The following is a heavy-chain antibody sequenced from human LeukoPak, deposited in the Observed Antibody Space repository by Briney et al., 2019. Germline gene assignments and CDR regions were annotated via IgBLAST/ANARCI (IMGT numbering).Heavy chain of an antibody. CDR1: GFDFSSYA. V-gene: IGHV3-30*04. CDR2: IIYDGSNK. CDR3: ARGVGETLSGWTLDY. D-gene: IGHD6-19*01. J-gene: IGHJ4*01. Sequence: GGSLRLSCVASGFDFSSYAMHWVRQAPGKGLEWMAVIIYDGSNKNYADSVKGRFTISRDNSRNTLYMKMNSLRVEDTAMYYCARGVGETLSGWTLDYWGHGTLVAVSS.